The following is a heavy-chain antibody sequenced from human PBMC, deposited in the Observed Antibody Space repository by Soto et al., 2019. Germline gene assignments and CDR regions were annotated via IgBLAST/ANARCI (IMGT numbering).Heavy chain of an antibody. V-gene: IGHV1-2*02. Sequence: ASVKVSCKASGYPFSGYYLHWVRQVPGQDLEWMGWINPNSGMTNSAQKFQGRVTMTRDTSITTAYMELSRLKSDDTAVYYCARTEMTTVPNFAYWGQGTQVTVSS. CDR2: INPNSGMT. CDR1: GYPFSGYY. J-gene: IGHJ4*02. CDR3: ARTEMTTVPNFAY. D-gene: IGHD4-17*01.